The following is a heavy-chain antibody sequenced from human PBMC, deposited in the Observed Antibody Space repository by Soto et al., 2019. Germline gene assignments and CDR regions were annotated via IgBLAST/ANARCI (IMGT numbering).Heavy chain of an antibody. CDR1: GSSISSGDYY. Sequence: PSETLSLTCTVSGSSISSGDYYGSLILQPPGKGLEWIGYIYHSGSTYYNPSLKSRVTMSVDTSKNQFSLKLSSVTPTDTAVYYCARRSSSSLGSLFDPWARGILVTVPS. V-gene: IGHV4-30-4*01. D-gene: IGHD6-6*01. CDR3: ARRSSSSLGSLFDP. J-gene: IGHJ5*02. CDR2: IYHSGST.